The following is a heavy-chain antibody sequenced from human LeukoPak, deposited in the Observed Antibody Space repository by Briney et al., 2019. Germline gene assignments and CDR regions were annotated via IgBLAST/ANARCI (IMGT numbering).Heavy chain of an antibody. J-gene: IGHJ6*03. CDR3: ARDGTPRGDQLVYYYYYMDV. CDR1: GGSISSYY. D-gene: IGHD6-6*01. CDR2: IYYSGST. V-gene: IGHV4-59*01. Sequence: SETLSLTCTVSGGSISSYYWSWIRQPPGKGLEWIGYIYYSGSTNYNPSLKSRVAISVDTSKNQFSLKLSSVTAADTAVYYCARDGTPRGDQLVYYYYYMDVWGKGTTVTVSS.